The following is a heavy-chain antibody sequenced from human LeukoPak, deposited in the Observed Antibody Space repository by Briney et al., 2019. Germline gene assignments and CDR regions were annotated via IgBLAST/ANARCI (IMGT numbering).Heavy chain of an antibody. J-gene: IGHJ4*02. V-gene: IGHV4-39*07. D-gene: IGHD4-17*01. CDR3: ARSATVTTGYFDY. Sequence: PSETLSLTCSVSGGSISSSGHYWGWLRQSPEKGLDWIGSIYSNGNTYYNPSVKSRVTISVHTSKNLFSLKLTSVTAAETAVYYCARSATVTTGYFDYWGQGALVTVSS. CDR1: GGSISSSGHY. CDR2: IYSNGNT.